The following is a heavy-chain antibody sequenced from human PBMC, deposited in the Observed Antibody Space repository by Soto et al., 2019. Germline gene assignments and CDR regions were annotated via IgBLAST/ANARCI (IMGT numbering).Heavy chain of an antibody. CDR1: GYAFTTYG. CDR3: ARGRYGDY. V-gene: IGHV1-18*01. CDR2: ISAHNGNT. J-gene: IGHJ4*02. D-gene: IGHD1-1*01. Sequence: QVHLVQSGAEVKKPGASVKVSCQGSGYAFTTYGITWVRQAPGQGLEWMGWISAHNGNTNYAQKLQGRVTVTRDTSTSTAYRELRSLRYDDTAGYYGARGRYGDYWGQGAVVTVSS.